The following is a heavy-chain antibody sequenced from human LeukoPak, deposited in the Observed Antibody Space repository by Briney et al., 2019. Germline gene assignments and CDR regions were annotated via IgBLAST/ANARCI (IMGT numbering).Heavy chain of an antibody. D-gene: IGHD1-26*01. V-gene: IGHV1-2*02. J-gene: IGHJ3*02. CDR3: ARDVRGSYYLGLPDAFDI. Sequence: GASVKVSCKASGYTFTGYYMHWVRQAPGQGLEWMGWINPNSGGTNYAQKLQGRVTMTTDTSTSTAYMELRSLRSDDTAVYYCARDVRGSYYLGLPDAFDIWGQGTMVTVSS. CDR1: GYTFTGYY. CDR2: INPNSGGT.